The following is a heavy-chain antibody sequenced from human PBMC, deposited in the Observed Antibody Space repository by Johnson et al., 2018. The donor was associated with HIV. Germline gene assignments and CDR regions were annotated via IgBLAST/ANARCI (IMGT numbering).Heavy chain of an antibody. J-gene: IGHJ3*02. CDR2: ISSTATNI. V-gene: IGHV3-11*01. Sequence: QVQLVESGGGLVKPGGSLRLSCAASGFSFSDYYLSWFRQAPGKGLEWVSYISSTATNIDYADSVKGRLTISRDNAKNSLYLQMNSLRAEDTALYYCARAVGGSYHDAFDSWGQGTMVTVSS. CDR3: ARAVGGSYHDAFDS. CDR1: GFSFSDYY. D-gene: IGHD1-26*01.